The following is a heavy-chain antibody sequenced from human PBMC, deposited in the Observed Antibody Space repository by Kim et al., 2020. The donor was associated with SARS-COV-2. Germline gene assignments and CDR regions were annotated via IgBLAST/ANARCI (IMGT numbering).Heavy chain of an antibody. CDR3: ARRAFSSSRHNWFDP. J-gene: IGHJ5*02. V-gene: IGHV5-10-1*01. CDR2: IDPSDSYT. Sequence: GESLKISCKGSGYSFTSYWISWVRQMPGKGLEWMGRIDPSDSYTNYSPSFQGHVTISADKSISTAYLQWSSLKASDTAMYYCARRAFSSSRHNWFDPWGQGTLVTVSS. D-gene: IGHD6-13*01. CDR1: GYSFTSYW.